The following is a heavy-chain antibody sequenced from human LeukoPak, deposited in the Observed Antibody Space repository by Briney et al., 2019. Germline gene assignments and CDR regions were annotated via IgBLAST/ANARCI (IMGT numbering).Heavy chain of an antibody. J-gene: IGHJ4*02. CDR3: ARGRSGHEGVNYPLEY. D-gene: IGHD1-7*01. CDR2: IYGSGVTT. CDR1: GFTFDIYA. Sequence: GGSLRLSCAASGFTFDIYAMNWVRQPPGEGLECVSTIYGSGVTTKYADSMKGRFTISRDNSKNTLYLQMSSLSAEDTAVYYCARGRSGHEGVNYPLEYWGQGVLVTVSS. V-gene: IGHV3-23*01.